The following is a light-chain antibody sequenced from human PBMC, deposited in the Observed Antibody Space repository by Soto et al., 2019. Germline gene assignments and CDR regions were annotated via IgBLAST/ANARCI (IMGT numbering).Light chain of an antibody. J-gene: IGKJ3*01. CDR2: DAY. CDR1: QSISSY. CDR3: QQRSTKPFT. V-gene: IGKV3-11*01. Sequence: EIVLTQSPATLSLSPGERATLSCRASQSISSYLAWYQQKPDQAPRLLIYDAYNRATGIPARFSGSGSGTDFTLTIRSLEPEDFAVYYCQQRSTKPFTFGPGTKVDIK.